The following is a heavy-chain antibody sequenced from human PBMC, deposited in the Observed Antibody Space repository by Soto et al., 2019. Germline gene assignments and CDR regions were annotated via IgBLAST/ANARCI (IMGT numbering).Heavy chain of an antibody. J-gene: IGHJ3*02. D-gene: IGHD3-10*01. V-gene: IGHV4-59*01. Sequence: QVQLQESGPRLVKPSETLSLTCTVSGGSISSYYWSWIRQPPGKELEWIGYIYDRGYIRYNPSIKSRVTISVDTSNNHFALRLTSVTAADTAVYYCARWFNRASDAFDIWGQGTMVTVSS. CDR2: IYDRGYI. CDR1: GGSISSYY. CDR3: ARWFNRASDAFDI.